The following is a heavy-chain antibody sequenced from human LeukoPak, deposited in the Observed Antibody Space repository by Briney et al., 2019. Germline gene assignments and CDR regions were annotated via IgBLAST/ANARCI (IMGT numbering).Heavy chain of an antibody. J-gene: IGHJ5*02. D-gene: IGHD6-13*01. CDR2: IYYSGST. Sequence: SETLSLTCTVSGGSISSYYWSWIRQPPEKGLEWIGYIYYSGSTNYNPSLKSRVTISVDTSKNQFSLKLSSVTAADTAVYYCARGGSSSWYRNNWFDPWGQGTLVTVSS. CDR3: ARGGSSSWYRNNWFDP. V-gene: IGHV4-59*01. CDR1: GGSISSYY.